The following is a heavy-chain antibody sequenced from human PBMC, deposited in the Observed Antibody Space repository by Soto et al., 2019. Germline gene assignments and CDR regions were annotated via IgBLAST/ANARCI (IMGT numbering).Heavy chain of an antibody. D-gene: IGHD3-9*01. V-gene: IGHV3-33*01. CDR3: ARDDYGILAAYGMDV. CDR2: IWYDGSNK. Sequence: GVSQRLSCAASGFTFSSYGLPWVRLAPGMVVEWVVVIWYDGSNKYYAVSVKGRFTISRDNFKNTLYLQMNSLRAQDTAVYYCARDDYGILAAYGMDVWGQGSTVTVSS. CDR1: GFTFSSYG. J-gene: IGHJ6*02.